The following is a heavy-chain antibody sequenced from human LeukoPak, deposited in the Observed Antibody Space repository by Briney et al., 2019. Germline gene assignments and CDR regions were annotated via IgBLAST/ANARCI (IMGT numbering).Heavy chain of an antibody. D-gene: IGHD5-18*01. V-gene: IGHV3-23*01. Sequence: GGSLRLSCAASGVTFSNYIMNWVRQAPGKGLEWVSAISGSGGSTYYADSVKGRFTISRDNSKNTLYLQMNSLRAEDTAVYYCAKDYLFWDTAMAQDYWGQGTLVTVSS. J-gene: IGHJ4*02. CDR3: AKDYLFWDTAMAQDY. CDR1: GVTFSNYI. CDR2: ISGSGGST.